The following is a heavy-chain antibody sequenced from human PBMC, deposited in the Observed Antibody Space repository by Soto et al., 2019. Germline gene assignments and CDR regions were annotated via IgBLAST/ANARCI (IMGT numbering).Heavy chain of an antibody. CDR2: ISWNSGTI. Sequence: DVQLVESGGGLVQPGRSLRLSCAASGFTFEDYAIHWVRQAPGKGLEWVSGISWNSGTISYADSVKGRFTISRDNPKNSLYLKMNSLRLEDTALYYCAKADRYDFWSGVWFDRWGQGTLVTVSS. CDR3: AKADRYDFWSGVWFDR. J-gene: IGHJ5*02. V-gene: IGHV3-9*01. D-gene: IGHD3-3*01. CDR1: GFTFEDYA.